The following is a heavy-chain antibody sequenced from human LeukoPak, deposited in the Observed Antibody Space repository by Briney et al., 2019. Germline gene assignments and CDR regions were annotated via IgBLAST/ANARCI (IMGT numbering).Heavy chain of an antibody. Sequence: ASAKVSCKASGYTFIGYYMHWVRQAPAHGPEWMGWINPKTGGTKYAQKFHGRLTMTRDTSISTAYMELSRLRSDDTAVYYCARGPALYYDILTGSTYNYFDPWGQGTLVTVSS. CDR1: GYTFIGYY. J-gene: IGHJ5*02. D-gene: IGHD3-9*01. V-gene: IGHV1-2*02. CDR3: ARGPALYYDILTGSTYNYFDP. CDR2: INPKTGGT.